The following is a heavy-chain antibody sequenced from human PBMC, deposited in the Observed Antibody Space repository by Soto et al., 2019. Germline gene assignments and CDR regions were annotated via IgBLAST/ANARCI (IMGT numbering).Heavy chain of an antibody. CDR2: ISTYNGNT. CDR3: ARGPTDYYDNSANYFFDY. D-gene: IGHD3-22*01. Sequence: QVQLVQCGAEVKKPGASVKVSCKASGYTFITYGVSWVRQAPGQGLDWLGWISTYNGNTRYAERLQGRVTMTTDTTTNTAYMELRNLRSDDTAVYYCARGPTDYYDNSANYFFDYWGQGTLVTVSS. J-gene: IGHJ4*02. CDR1: GYTFITYG. V-gene: IGHV1-18*01.